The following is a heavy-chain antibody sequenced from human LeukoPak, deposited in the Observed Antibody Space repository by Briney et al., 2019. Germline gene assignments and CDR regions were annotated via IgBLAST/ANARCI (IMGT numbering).Heavy chain of an antibody. CDR3: ARISRGATADGNYYYYMDV. CDR2: IYWNDEK. J-gene: IGHJ6*03. V-gene: IGHV2-5*01. D-gene: IGHD3-10*01. Sequence: SGPTLVKPTQTLTLTCTFSGFSLSTSGVGVGWIRQPPGKALEWLALIYWNDEKPYSPSLKSRLTITKDTSKNQVVLTMTNMDPVDTATYYCARISRGATADGNYYYYMDVWGKGTTVTISS. CDR1: GFSLSTSGVG.